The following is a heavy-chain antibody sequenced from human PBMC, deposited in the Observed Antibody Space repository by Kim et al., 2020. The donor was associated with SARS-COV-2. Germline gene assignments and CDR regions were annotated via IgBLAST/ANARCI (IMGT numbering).Heavy chain of an antibody. J-gene: IGHJ3*01. CDR1: GYTFTSYD. Sequence: ASVKVSCKSSGYTFTSYDINWVRQATVQGLEWMGWMNPNSGNTGYAQQCQGRVTMTRNTSISTAYMELSSLRSEDTAVYYCARGGYYDSSGYYLWGQGTMVTVSS. V-gene: IGHV1-8*01. CDR3: ARGGYYDSSGYYL. CDR2: MNPNSGNT. D-gene: IGHD3-22*01.